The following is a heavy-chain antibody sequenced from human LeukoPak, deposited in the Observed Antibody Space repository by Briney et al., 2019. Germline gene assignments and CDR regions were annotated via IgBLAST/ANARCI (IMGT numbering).Heavy chain of an antibody. CDR2: INNSGST. CDR1: GGSFSGYY. CDR3: VRDIATAGGFDY. J-gene: IGHJ4*02. V-gene: IGHV4-34*01. Sequence: SETLSLTCGVYGGSFSGYYWSWIRQPPGKGLEWIGKINNSGSTKYNPSLKSRVTISVDTSKNQFSLKLSSVTAADTAVYYCVRDIATAGGFDYWGQGTLVTVSS. D-gene: IGHD6-13*01.